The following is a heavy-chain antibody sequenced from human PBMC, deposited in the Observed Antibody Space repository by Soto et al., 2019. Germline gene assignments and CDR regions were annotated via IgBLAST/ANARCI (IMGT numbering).Heavy chain of an antibody. CDR1: VGSFSGYY. V-gene: IGHV4-34*01. J-gene: IGHJ6*03. Sequence: PSEALSVTWTVYVGSFSGYYWGWIVQAPGKGLEWIGEINHSGSTNYNPSLKSRVTISVDTSKNQFSLKLSSVTAADTAVYYCAGGIAARGYYYYYMAVWGKGTTVTVSS. CDR2: INHSGST. D-gene: IGHD6-6*01. CDR3: AGGIAARGYYYYYMAV.